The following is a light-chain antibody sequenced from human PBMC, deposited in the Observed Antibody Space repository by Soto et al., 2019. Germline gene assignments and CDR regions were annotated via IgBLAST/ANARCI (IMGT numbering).Light chain of an antibody. V-gene: IGKV3-15*01. CDR3: QQYYNWRPR. Sequence: EIVMSQSPATVSVSTGERATLSCRASQSVSNNLAWFQQKPGQAPRLLMYGASTRATGVPARFSGSGSGTEFTLTISRLQSEDFAVYYCQQYYNWRPRFGQGTKVDIK. CDR1: QSVSNN. CDR2: GAS. J-gene: IGKJ1*01.